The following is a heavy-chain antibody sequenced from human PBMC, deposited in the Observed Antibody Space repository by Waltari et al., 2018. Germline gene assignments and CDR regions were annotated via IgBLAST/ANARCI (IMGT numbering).Heavy chain of an antibody. CDR1: VVSITTNRHY. V-gene: IGHV4-39*05. Sequence: QLQLQESGPGLVKPSETTSLPCSVSVVSITTNRHYWGWIRQPPGQGLEWIGTISYNGATYSSPSLRSRVTIFRDTSKNQLSLKLGSVTAADTAFYYCATYIGASLGTAAFDVWGQGTMVTVSS. CDR3: ATYIGASLGTAAFDV. D-gene: IGHD5-12*01. J-gene: IGHJ3*01. CDR2: ISYNGAT.